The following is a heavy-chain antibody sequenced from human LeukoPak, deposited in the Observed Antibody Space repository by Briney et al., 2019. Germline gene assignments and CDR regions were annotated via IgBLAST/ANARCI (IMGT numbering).Heavy chain of an antibody. Sequence: SVKVSCKASGGTFSSYAISWVRQAPGQGLEWMGGITPIFGTANYAQKFQGRVTITADESTSTAYMELSSLRSEDTAVYYCARVSGSYYEFYCLDIWGQGTMVTVSS. CDR1: GGTFSSYA. J-gene: IGHJ3*02. CDR2: ITPIFGTA. V-gene: IGHV1-69*13. CDR3: ARVSGSYYEFYCLDI. D-gene: IGHD1-26*01.